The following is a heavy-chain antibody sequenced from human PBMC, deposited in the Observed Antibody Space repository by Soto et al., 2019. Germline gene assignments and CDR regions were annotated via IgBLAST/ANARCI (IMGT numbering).Heavy chain of an antibody. J-gene: IGHJ4*02. V-gene: IGHV2-5*02. CDR2: SYWDDDK. CDR1: VFSLHTGGGG. Sequence: SGPTLGNPTQTLTLAFSFSVFSLHTGGGGVGWIRQPPGKALEWLAVSYWDDDKRYSPSLKSRLTITKDTSKNQVVLTMTNMDPVDTATYYCAHNSLAAAGTDYFDYWGQGTLVTVS. CDR3: AHNSLAAAGTDYFDY. D-gene: IGHD6-13*01.